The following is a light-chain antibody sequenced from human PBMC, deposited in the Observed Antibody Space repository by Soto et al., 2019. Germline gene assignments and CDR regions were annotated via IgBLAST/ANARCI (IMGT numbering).Light chain of an antibody. CDR2: AAS. CDR1: QGIIDY. CDR3: QKYNSAPRT. V-gene: IGKV1-27*01. Sequence: DIQMTQSPSSLSASVGDRVTITCRASQGIIDYLAWYQQKPGKAPKLLIYAASTLQSGVTSRFSGSGAGTDFTLTISSLQPEDVATYYCQKYNSAPRTFGQGTKVDIK. J-gene: IGKJ1*01.